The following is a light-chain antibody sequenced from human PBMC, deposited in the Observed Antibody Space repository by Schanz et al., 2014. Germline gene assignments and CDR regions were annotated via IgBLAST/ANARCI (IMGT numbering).Light chain of an antibody. CDR1: QSIGTY. V-gene: IGKV3-11*01. Sequence: EIVLTQSPATLSLSPGERATLSCRASQSIGTYLAWYQQRPGQAPRLLIYDASNRATGIPARFSGSGSGTYFTLTISSIEPVDFAVCYCQQFGKLPWTFGQGTKVEIK. J-gene: IGKJ1*01. CDR2: DAS. CDR3: QQFGKLPWT.